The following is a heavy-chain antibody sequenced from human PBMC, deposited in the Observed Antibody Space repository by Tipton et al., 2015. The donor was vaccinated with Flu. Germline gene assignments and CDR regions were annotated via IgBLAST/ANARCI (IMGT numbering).Heavy chain of an antibody. D-gene: IGHD2-15*01. Sequence: VQLVQSGGTLVRPGTSLTLSCAASGLVVSSNFMGWVRQAPGRGLEWVSVLYGSGYTQYSDSMKGRFTISRDISKNTLNLQMDSLRGEDTAVYYCTRVVAIMGTWYFDLWGRGTLVTVSS. CDR1: GLVVSSNF. J-gene: IGHJ2*01. CDR3: TRVVAIMGTWYFDL. CDR2: LYGSGYT. V-gene: IGHV3-53*03.